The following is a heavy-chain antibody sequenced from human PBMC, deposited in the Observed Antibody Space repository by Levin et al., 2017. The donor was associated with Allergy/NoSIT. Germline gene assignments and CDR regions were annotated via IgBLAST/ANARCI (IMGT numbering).Heavy chain of an antibody. J-gene: IGHJ6*03. D-gene: IGHD1-7*01. CDR1: GGSISSYY. CDR2: IYYSGST. V-gene: IGHV4-59*01. Sequence: SETLSLTCTVSGGSISSYYWSWIRQPPGKGLEWIGYIYYSGSTNYNPSLKSRVTISVDTSKNQFSLKLSSVTAADTAVYYCASNAGTRGEIYYYYYMDVWGKGTTVTVSS. CDR3: ASNAGTRGEIYYYYYMDV.